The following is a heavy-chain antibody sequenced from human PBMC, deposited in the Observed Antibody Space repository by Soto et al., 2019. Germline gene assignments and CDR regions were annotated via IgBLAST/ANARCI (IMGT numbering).Heavy chain of an antibody. CDR3: ALEGEWLLYPTAGMVQH. CDR2: INHSGST. J-gene: IGHJ1*01. D-gene: IGHD3-3*01. V-gene: IGHV4-34*01. Sequence: SETLSLTCAVYGGSFSGYYWSWIRQPPGKGLEWIGEINHSGSTNYNPSLKSRVTISVDTSKNQFSLKLSSVTAADTAVYYCALEGEWLLYPTAGMVQHWGQGTLVTVSS. CDR1: GGSFSGYY.